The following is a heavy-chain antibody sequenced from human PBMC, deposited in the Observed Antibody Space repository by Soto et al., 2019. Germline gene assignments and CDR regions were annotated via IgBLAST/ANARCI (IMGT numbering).Heavy chain of an antibody. J-gene: IGHJ6*02. CDR2: ISNFGTT. D-gene: IGHD6-13*01. CDR1: GHSISNIDSF. CDR3: VRDVGIAASGTSGNDYFYGIAV. V-gene: IGHV4-30-4*08. Sequence: RLEESGPGLVKLAQTLSLSCNVTGHSISNIDSFWTWIRQPPGKGLEWLGYISNFGTTNYKPSLKSRLTISLDRSKNQISLERTSVTAADTAVYYCVRDVGIAASGTSGNDYFYGIAVWGQGTTVIVSS.